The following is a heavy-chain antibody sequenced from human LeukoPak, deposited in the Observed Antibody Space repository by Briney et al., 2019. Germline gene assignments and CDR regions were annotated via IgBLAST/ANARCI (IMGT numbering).Heavy chain of an antibody. CDR3: ARVLGAYCSGGSCYSSWYFDL. CDR1: GGSISSSY. J-gene: IGHJ2*01. D-gene: IGHD2-15*01. Sequence: PSETLSLTCTVSGGSISSSYWSWIRQPPGKGPEWIGYIYYSGSTNYNPSLRSRVPISVDTSKNQFSLKLSSVTAADTAVYYCARVLGAYCSGGSCYSSWYFDLWGRGTLVTVSS. CDR2: IYYSGST. V-gene: IGHV4-59*01.